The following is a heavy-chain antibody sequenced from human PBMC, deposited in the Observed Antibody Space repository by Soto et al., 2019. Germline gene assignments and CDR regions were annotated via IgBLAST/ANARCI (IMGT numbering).Heavy chain of an antibody. CDR3: AKDLGRDYYYYYGMDV. Sequence: GSLRLSCAASGFTFSSYAMHWVRQAPGKGLEWVAVISYDGSNKYYADSVKGRFTISRDNSNNTLYLQMNSLRAEDTAVYYCAKDLGRDYYYYYGMDVWGQGTTVTVSS. CDR1: GFTFSSYA. V-gene: IGHV3-30-3*01. CDR2: ISYDGSNK. J-gene: IGHJ6*02.